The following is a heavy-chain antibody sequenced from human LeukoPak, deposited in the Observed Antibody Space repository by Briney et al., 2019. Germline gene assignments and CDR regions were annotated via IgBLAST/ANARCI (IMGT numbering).Heavy chain of an antibody. CDR2: IYTRGST. J-gene: IGHJ4*02. CDR3: AGEGHYYDDTGYYYGGEDY. D-gene: IGHD3-22*01. CDR1: GGSITSYY. V-gene: IGHV4-4*07. Sequence: SETLSLTCTVSGGSITSYYWSWIRQPAGKGLEWIGRIYTRGSTKYSPSLKSRVTLSVDTSKNQFSLRLSSVTAADTAVYYCAGEGHYYDDTGYYYGGEDYWGQGTLVTVSS.